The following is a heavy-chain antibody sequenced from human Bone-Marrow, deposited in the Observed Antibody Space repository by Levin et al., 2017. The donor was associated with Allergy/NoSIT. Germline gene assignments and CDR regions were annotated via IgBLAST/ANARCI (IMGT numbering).Heavy chain of an antibody. D-gene: IGHD1-14*01. CDR2: IYYSGST. Sequence: PSETLSLTCTVSGGSISSYYWSWIRQPPGKGLEWIGYIYYSGSTNYNPSLKSRVTISVDTSKNQFSLKLSSVTAADTAVYYCARADSRTWYFDYWGQGTLVTVSS. CDR1: GGSISSYY. V-gene: IGHV4-59*01. CDR3: ARADSRTWYFDY. J-gene: IGHJ4*02.